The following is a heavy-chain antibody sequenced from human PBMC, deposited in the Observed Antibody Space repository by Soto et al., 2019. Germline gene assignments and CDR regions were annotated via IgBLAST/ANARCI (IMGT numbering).Heavy chain of an antibody. CDR3: ARDTHLFGRDGYNSPS. V-gene: IGHV4-31*03. J-gene: IGHJ5*02. D-gene: IGHD5-12*01. Sequence: PSETLSLTCTVSGGSISSCGYYWSWIRRHPGKGLEWIGYIYYSGSTYYNPSLKSRVTISVDTSKNQFSLKLSSVTAADTAVYYCARDTHLFGRDGYNSPSWGQGTLVTAPQ. CDR1: GGSISSCGYY. CDR2: IYYSGST.